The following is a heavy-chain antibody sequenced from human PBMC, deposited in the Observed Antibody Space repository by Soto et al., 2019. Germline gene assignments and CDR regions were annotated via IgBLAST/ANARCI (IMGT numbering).Heavy chain of an antibody. J-gene: IGHJ6*02. D-gene: IGHD3-10*01. CDR2: IMPTVDSA. CDR1: VGTLSDYA. V-gene: IGHV1-69*13. CDR3: AVAAVREILTEQSSGMAV. Sequence: SVKVSFKASVGTLSDYAVSWVRQARGQGLEWMGGIMPTVDSANYAQKFQGGLTITADESTSTANMELSSLTSDDTAIYYCAVAAVREILTEQSSGMAVWGQGTTVTVSS.